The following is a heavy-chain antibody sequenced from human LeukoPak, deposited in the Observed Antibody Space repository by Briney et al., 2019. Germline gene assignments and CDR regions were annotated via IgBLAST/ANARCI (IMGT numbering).Heavy chain of an antibody. J-gene: IGHJ4*02. V-gene: IGHV3-7*01. CDR3: ARDLSGITGYTYGRGIDY. Sequence: GGSLRLSCATSGFTFSSYWMSWVRQAPGKGLEWVANIKKDGSDKYYVDSVKGRFTISRDNAKTSLYLQMNSLRAEDTAVYYCARDLSGITGYTYGRGIDYWGQGTLVTVSS. CDR2: IKKDGSDK. CDR1: GFTFSSYW. D-gene: IGHD5-18*01.